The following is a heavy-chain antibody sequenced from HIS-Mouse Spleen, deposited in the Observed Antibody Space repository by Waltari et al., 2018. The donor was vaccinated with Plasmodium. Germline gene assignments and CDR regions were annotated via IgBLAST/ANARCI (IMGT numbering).Heavy chain of an antibody. CDR3: AREPLAARREYYFDY. V-gene: IGHV3-33*01. J-gene: IGHJ4*02. CDR2: IWYDGSNK. Sequence: QVQLVESGGGVVQPGRSLRLSCAASGFTFSSYGMHWVRQAPGKGLEWVAVIWYDGSNKYYADSVKGRFTISRDNSKNTLYLQMNSLRAEDTAVYYCAREPLAARREYYFDYWGQGTLVTVSS. CDR1: GFTFSSYG. D-gene: IGHD6-6*01.